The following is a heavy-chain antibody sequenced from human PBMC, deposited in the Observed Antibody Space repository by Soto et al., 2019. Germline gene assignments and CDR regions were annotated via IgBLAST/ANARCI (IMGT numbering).Heavy chain of an antibody. CDR1: GDIFTNFD. J-gene: IGHJ5*02. D-gene: IGHD3-3*02. CDR2: MRANSGDT. Sequence: QVQLVQPGAEVRKPGASVKVSCKASGDIFTNFDFNWVRQATGQGLEWIGWMRANSGDTGHDQKFQGRVRMTRDTSMSTAYMELSSLRVEDTAVYYCARYIYGQGFQAWGQGTLVFVSS. CDR3: ARYIYGQGFQA. V-gene: IGHV1-8*01.